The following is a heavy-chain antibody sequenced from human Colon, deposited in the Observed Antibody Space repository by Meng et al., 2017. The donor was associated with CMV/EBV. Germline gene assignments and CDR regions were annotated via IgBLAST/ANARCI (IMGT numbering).Heavy chain of an antibody. CDR3: VVVTPPHDAFDI. D-gene: IGHD4-23*01. V-gene: IGHV4-59*05. Sequence: ESLKISCAASGFTFSDYYMTWIRQAPGKGLEWIGSIYYSGSTYYNPSLKSRVTISVDTSKNQFSLKLSSVTAADTAVYYCVVVTPPHDAFDIWGQGTMVTVSS. CDR1: GFTFSDYY. J-gene: IGHJ3*02. CDR2: IYYSGST.